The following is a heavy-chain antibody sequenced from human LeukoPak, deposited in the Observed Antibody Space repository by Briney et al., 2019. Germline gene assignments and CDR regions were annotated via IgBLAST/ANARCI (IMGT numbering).Heavy chain of an antibody. CDR3: TTERASSNFFLGY. CDR1: GFTFSNVW. CDR2: IRRKTDGGTT. J-gene: IGHJ4*02. V-gene: IGHV3-15*01. Sequence: GGSLRLSCAASGFTFSNVWMSWVRQAPGKGLEWVGRIRRKTDGGTTDYPAPVKGRFTISRDDSRNTLYLQMNSLQSADTAVYYCTTERASSNFFLGYWGQGTLVTVSS. D-gene: IGHD4-11*01.